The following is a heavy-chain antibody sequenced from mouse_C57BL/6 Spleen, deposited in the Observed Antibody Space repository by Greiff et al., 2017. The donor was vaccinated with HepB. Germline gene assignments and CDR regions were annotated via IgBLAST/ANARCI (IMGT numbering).Heavy chain of an antibody. Sequence: EVKLVESGGGLVKPGGSLKLSCAASGFTFSSYAMSWVRQTPEKRLEWVATISDGGSYTYYPDNVKGRFTISRDNAKNNLYLQLSHLKSEDTAIYYCARGGSNCCFAYWGQGTLVTVSA. V-gene: IGHV5-4*03. CDR3: ARGGSNCCFAY. D-gene: IGHD2-5*01. CDR2: ISDGGSYT. J-gene: IGHJ3*01. CDR1: GFTFSSYA.